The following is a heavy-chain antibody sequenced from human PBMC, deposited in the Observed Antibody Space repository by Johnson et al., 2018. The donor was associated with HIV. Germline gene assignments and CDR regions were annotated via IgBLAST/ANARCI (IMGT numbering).Heavy chain of an antibody. CDR1: GFTFSSYA. D-gene: IGHD1-14*01. V-gene: IGHV3-30*14. CDR2: ISYDGSNK. J-gene: IGHJ3*02. CDR3: ARANTGRGAFDI. Sequence: QVQLVESGGGVVQPGRSLRLSCAASGFTFSSYAMHWVRQAPGKGLEWVAVISYDGSNKYYADSVKGRFTISRDTSKNTLYLQMNSLRADDTAVYYCARANTGRGAFDIGGQGTMVTVSS.